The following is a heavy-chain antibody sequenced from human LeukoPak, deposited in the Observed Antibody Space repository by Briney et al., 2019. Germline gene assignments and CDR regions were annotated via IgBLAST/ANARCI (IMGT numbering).Heavy chain of an antibody. D-gene: IGHD3-22*01. CDR2: ISYDGSNK. Sequence: GGSLRLSCAASGFTFSSYAMHWVRQAPGKGLEWVAVISYDGSNKYYADSAKSRFTISRDNSKNTLYLQMNSLRAEDTAVYYCARDTHDSSDYYFDYWGQGTLVTVSS. CDR3: ARDTHDSSDYYFDY. V-gene: IGHV3-30-3*01. CDR1: GFTFSSYA. J-gene: IGHJ4*02.